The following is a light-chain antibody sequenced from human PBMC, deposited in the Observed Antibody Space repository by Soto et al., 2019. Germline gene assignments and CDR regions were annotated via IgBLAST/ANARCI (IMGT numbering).Light chain of an antibody. CDR1: QSVSSN. V-gene: IGKV3-15*01. CDR2: GAS. CDR3: HQYNNWHA. J-gene: IGKJ4*01. Sequence: EIVMTQSPATLSVSPGERATLSCRASQSVSSNLAWYQQKPGQAPRLLFYGASTRATGIPARFSGSGSRTEFTLTSSSLQSEDSAVYYCHQYNNWHAFGGGSKVEIK.